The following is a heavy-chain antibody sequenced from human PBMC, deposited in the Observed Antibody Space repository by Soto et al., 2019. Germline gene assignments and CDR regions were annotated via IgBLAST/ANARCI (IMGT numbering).Heavy chain of an antibody. CDR3: ARHLTYNSKDDGWFEH. D-gene: IGHD1-20*01. V-gene: IGHV5-10-1*01. CDR2: IDPSDSYT. J-gene: IGHJ5*02. Sequence: TGESLKISCKGSGYIFTSYFIIFVRQMPGKGLEWMGRIDPSDSYTNYSPSFQGHVTISADKSISTAYLQWSSLKASDTAMYYCARHLTYNSKDDGWFEHWGQGNMVNVSS. CDR1: GYIFTSYF.